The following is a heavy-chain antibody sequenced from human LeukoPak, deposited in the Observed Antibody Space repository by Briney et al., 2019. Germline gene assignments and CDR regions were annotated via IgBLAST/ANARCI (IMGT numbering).Heavy chain of an antibody. J-gene: IGHJ3*01. V-gene: IGHV3-23*01. D-gene: IGHD3-16*01. CDR3: AKRGGGSPSAFDV. Sequence: PGGSLRLSCAASGFTFSSYSMNWVRQVPGRGLQWVSAISGNGADTFYADSVRGRFTISRDNSKNTLYLQMNSLRAEDTAIYYCAKRGGGSPSAFDVWAQGTMVTVSS. CDR2: ISGNGADT. CDR1: GFTFSSYS.